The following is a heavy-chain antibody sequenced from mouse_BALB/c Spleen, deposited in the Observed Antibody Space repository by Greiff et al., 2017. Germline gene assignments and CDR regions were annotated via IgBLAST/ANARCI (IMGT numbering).Heavy chain of an antibody. D-gene: IGHD3-1*01. Sequence: EVHLVESGPGLVKPSQSLSLTCTVTGYSITSDYAWNWIRQFPGNKLEWMGYISYSGSTSYNPSLKSRISITRETSKNQFFLQLNSVTTEDTATYYCARRATSYAMDYWGQGTSVTVSS. V-gene: IGHV3-2*02. J-gene: IGHJ4*01. CDR2: ISYSGST. CDR3: ARRATSYAMDY. CDR1: GYSITSDYA.